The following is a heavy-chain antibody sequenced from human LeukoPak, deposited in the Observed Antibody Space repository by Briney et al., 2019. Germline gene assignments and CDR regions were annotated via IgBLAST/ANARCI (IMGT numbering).Heavy chain of an antibody. CDR2: IYPGGSDT. CDR3: ARGDGEYVHFDY. Sequence: GESLQISCKGSGYTFTSYWIGWVRQMPGKGLEWMGIIYPGGSDTTYSPSFQGQVTISADKSISTAYLQWSSLKASDTAIYYCARGDGEYVHFDYWGQGTLVSVSS. J-gene: IGHJ4*02. D-gene: IGHD4-17*01. CDR1: GYTFTSYW. V-gene: IGHV5-51*01.